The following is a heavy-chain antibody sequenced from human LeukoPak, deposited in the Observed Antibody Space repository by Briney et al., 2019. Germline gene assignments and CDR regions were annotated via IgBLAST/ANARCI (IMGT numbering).Heavy chain of an antibody. V-gene: IGHV4-39*01. Sequence: SETLSLTCSVSGDSITGYYWGWIRQPPGKGLEWIGSIYYSGSTYYNPSLKSRVTISVDTSKNQFSLKLSSVTAADTAVYYCARVAVPAPSGYFDYWGQGTLVTVSS. J-gene: IGHJ4*02. CDR3: ARVAVPAPSGYFDY. CDR2: IYYSGST. D-gene: IGHD2-2*01. CDR1: GDSITGYY.